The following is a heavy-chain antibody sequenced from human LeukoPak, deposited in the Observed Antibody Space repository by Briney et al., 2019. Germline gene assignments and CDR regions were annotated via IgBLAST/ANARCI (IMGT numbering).Heavy chain of an antibody. CDR3: ARDRGDSSSWYFDY. CDR2: INHSGST. D-gene: IGHD6-13*01. V-gene: IGHV4-34*01. CDR1: GGSFSGYY. J-gene: IGHJ4*02. Sequence: SETLSLTCAVYGGSFSGYYWSWIRQPPGKGLEWIGEINHSGSTNYNPSLKSRVTISVDTSKNQFSLKLSSVTAADTAVYYCARDRGDSSSWYFDYWGRGTLVTVSS.